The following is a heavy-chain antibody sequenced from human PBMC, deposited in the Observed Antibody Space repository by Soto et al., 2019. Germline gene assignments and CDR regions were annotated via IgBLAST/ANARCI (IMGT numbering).Heavy chain of an antibody. Sequence: SGGSLRLSCTASGFTFGDYAMSWFRQAPGKGLEWVGFIRSKAYGGTTEYAASVKGRFTISRDDSKSIAYLQMNSLKTEDTAVYYCTRDDILTGYNWFDPWGQGTLVTVSS. J-gene: IGHJ5*02. D-gene: IGHD3-9*01. CDR2: IRSKAYGGTT. V-gene: IGHV3-49*03. CDR1: GFTFGDYA. CDR3: TRDDILTGYNWFDP.